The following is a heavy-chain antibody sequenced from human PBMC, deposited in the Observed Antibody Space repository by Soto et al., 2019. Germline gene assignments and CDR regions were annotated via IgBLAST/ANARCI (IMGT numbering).Heavy chain of an antibody. J-gene: IGHJ6*02. D-gene: IGHD3-10*01. Sequence: ASVKVSCKASGYTFTTYGISWVRQAPGPGLEWMGWINTHNGNTNYAQNLQGRVIMTADTSTSTAYMELRSLRSDDTSFYYCTREGSAPYYYYGMDAWGQGTTVTVSS. CDR2: INTHNGNT. CDR1: GYTFTTYG. CDR3: TREGSAPYYYYGMDA. V-gene: IGHV1-18*01.